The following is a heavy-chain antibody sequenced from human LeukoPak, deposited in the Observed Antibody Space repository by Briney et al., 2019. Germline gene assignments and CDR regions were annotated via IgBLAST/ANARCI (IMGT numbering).Heavy chain of an antibody. CDR2: IIPILGIA. Sequence: ASVKVSCKASGGTFSSYAISWVRQAPGQGLEWMGRIIPILGIANYAQKFQGRVTMTRDTSTSTVYMELSSLRSEDTAVYYCARAGSVAAADNWGQGTLVTVSS. CDR1: GGTFSSYA. CDR3: ARAGSVAAADN. D-gene: IGHD6-13*01. V-gene: IGHV1-69*04. J-gene: IGHJ4*02.